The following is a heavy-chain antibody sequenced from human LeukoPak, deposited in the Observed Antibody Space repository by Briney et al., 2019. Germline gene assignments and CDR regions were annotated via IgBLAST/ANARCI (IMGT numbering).Heavy chain of an antibody. V-gene: IGHV1-3*01. CDR1: GYTFTRYA. CDR2: INAGNGNT. J-gene: IGHJ3*02. CDR3: ASTRVRGVIGAFDI. D-gene: IGHD3-10*01. Sequence: GASVKVSCKASGYTFTRYAMNWVREAPGQRLGWMGWINAGNGNTKYSQKFQGRVTITRDTSASTAYMELSSLRSEDTAVYYCASTRVRGVIGAFDIWGQGTMVTVSS.